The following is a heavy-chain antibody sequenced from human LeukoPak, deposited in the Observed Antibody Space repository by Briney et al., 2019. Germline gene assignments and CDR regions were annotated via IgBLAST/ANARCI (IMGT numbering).Heavy chain of an antibody. V-gene: IGHV3-23*01. D-gene: IGHD3-10*01. Sequence: GGSLRLSCGASGLTVSSYGMSWGRQAPGKGLEWVSTIIGSAVNTYYADSVKGRFTISRDDSKNTVYLQMNSLRAEDTAVYSCAKYTSGTSYRGLDQWGQGTLVTVSS. CDR2: IIGSAVNT. CDR1: GLTVSSYG. CDR3: AKYTSGTSYRGLDQ. J-gene: IGHJ4*02.